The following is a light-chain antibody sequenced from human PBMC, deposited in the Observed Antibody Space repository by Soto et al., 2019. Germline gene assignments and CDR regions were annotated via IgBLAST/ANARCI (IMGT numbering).Light chain of an antibody. CDR2: IAS. Sequence: DVQLTQSPSFLSASVGDRVSITCRASQGIGSYLAWYQQKPGKAPKLLIYIASTLQGGVPSRFSGSGSGTDFSLTISSLQPEDVATYYCQYLNSFPLTFGGGTKVDI. CDR3: QYLNSFPLT. J-gene: IGKJ4*01. CDR1: QGIGSY. V-gene: IGKV1-9*01.